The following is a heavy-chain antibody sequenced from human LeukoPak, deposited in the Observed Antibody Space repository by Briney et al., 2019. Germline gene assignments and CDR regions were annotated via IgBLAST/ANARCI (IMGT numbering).Heavy chain of an antibody. CDR1: GFTFSSYA. CDR2: ISGSGGST. V-gene: IGHV3-23*01. Sequence: GGSLRLSCAASGFTFSSYAMSWVRQAPGKGLEWVSAISGSGGSTYYADSVKGRFTISRDNSKNTLYLQMNSPRAEDTAVYYCAKDEGSSGLFWYFDYWGQGTLVTVSS. CDR3: AKDEGSSGLFWYFDY. J-gene: IGHJ4*02. D-gene: IGHD6-19*01.